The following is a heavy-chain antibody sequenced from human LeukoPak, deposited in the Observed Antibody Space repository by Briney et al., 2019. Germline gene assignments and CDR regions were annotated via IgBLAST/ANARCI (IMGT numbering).Heavy chain of an antibody. CDR2: ISYDGSNK. D-gene: IGHD5-18*01. CDR1: GFTFSSYA. Sequence: GGSLRLSCAASGFTFSSYAMHWVRQAPGKGLEWVAVISYDGSNKYYADSVKGRFTISRDNSKNTLYLQMNSLRAEDTAVYYCAKDRDTYGSIYYFDDWGQGTLVTVSS. V-gene: IGHV3-30*04. CDR3: AKDRDTYGSIYYFDD. J-gene: IGHJ4*02.